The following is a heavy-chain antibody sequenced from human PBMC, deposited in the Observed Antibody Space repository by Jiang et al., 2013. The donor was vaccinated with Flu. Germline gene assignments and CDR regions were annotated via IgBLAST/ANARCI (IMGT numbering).Heavy chain of an antibody. CDR2: TFFKSQWYN. J-gene: IGHJ4*02. CDR3: ARSSGWYHPLTY. CDR1: GDSVSSNSAT. V-gene: IGHV6-1*01. Sequence: QTLSLTCAISGDSVSSNSATWNWIRQSPSRGLEWLGRTFFKSQWYNDYAISVKSRITINADTSKNQVSLQLNSVTPEDTAVYYCARSSGWYHPLTYWGQGTLVTVSS. D-gene: IGHD6-19*01.